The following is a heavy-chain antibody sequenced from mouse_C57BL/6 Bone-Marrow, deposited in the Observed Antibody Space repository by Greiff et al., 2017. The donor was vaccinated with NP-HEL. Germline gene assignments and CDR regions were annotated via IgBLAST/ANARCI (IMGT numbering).Heavy chain of an antibody. CDR2: ILPGSGST. J-gene: IGHJ4*01. CDR1: GYTFTGYW. V-gene: IGHV1-9*01. CDR3: ARRGYYYGSSYGAMDY. D-gene: IGHD1-1*01. Sequence: QVQLQQSGAELMKPGASVKLSCKATGYTFTGYWIEWVKQRPGHGLEWIGEILPGSGSTNYNEKFKGKATFTADTSSNTAYMQLSSLTTEDSAIYYCARRGYYYGSSYGAMDYWGQGTSVTVSS.